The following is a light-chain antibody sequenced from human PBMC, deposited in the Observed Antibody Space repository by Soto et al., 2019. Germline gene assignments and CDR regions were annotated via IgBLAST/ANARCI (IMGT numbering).Light chain of an antibody. CDR1: QSVSRH. CDR3: QQYNNWPRWT. J-gene: IGKJ1*01. V-gene: IGKV3-15*01. Sequence: EIVLTQSPGTLSLSPGERATLSCRASQSVSRHLAWYQQKPGQAPRLLIYDASNRATGIPARFSGSGSGTEFTLTISSLQSEDFAVYYCQQYNNWPRWTFGQGTKVDIK. CDR2: DAS.